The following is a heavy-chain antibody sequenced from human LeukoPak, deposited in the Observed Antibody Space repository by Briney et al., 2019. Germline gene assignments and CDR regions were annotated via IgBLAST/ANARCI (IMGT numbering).Heavy chain of an antibody. Sequence: PGGSLRLSCAASGFTFSSYAMSWVRQAPGKGLEWVSIISDSGGNTYYADSVKGRFTISRDNSKNTLYLQMNSLRAEDTAVYYCAKLRPLRTYCSSTSCSYFDYWGQGTLVTVSS. V-gene: IGHV3-23*01. CDR2: ISDSGGNT. CDR1: GFTFSSYA. CDR3: AKLRPLRTYCSSTSCSYFDY. J-gene: IGHJ4*02. D-gene: IGHD2-2*01.